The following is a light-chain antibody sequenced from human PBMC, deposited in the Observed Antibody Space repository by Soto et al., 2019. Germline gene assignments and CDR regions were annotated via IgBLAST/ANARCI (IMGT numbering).Light chain of an antibody. V-gene: IGLV2-14*03. CDR1: NSDVGIYNY. J-gene: IGLJ1*01. CDR3: CSYTSSSTYV. CDR2: DVS. Sequence: QSVLTQPASVSGSPGQSITISCTGTNSDVGIYNYVSWYQQHPGKAPKLMIYDVSNRPSGVSNRFSGSKSGNTASLTISGLQVEDEADYYCCSYTSSSTYVLGTGTKLTVL.